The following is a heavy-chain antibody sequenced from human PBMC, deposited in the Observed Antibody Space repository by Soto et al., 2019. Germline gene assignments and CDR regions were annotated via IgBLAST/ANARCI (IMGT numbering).Heavy chain of an antibody. Sequence: GGSLRLSCAASGFTFNSYAMNWVRQAPGKGLEWVSAISGSGGSTYYADSVKGRFTISRDNSKNTLYLQMNSLRAEDTAVYYCASTERLLGYFDYWGQGTLVTVSS. D-gene: IGHD1-26*01. CDR1: GFTFNSYA. V-gene: IGHV3-23*01. CDR3: ASTERLLGYFDY. J-gene: IGHJ4*02. CDR2: ISGSGGST.